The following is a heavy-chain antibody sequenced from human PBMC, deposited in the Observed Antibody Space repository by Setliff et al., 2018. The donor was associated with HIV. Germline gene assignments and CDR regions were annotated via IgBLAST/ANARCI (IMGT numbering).Heavy chain of an antibody. J-gene: IGHJ3*02. V-gene: IGHV3-33*01. Sequence: PGGSLRLSCAASGFTFSSYGMHWVRQAPGKGLEWVAVLWNDGTDKYYADSVKGRFTISRDNAKNSLYLQVNSLRAEDTAVYYCARETGTSSRDAFDIWGQGTMVTVSS. CDR2: LWNDGTDK. D-gene: IGHD1-1*01. CDR3: ARETGTSSRDAFDI. CDR1: GFTFSSYG.